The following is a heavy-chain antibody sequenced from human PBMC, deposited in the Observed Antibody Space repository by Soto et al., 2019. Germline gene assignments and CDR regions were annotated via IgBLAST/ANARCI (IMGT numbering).Heavy chain of an antibody. D-gene: IGHD3-3*01. Sequence: ASVKVSCKASGYTFASYYRHWVRQAPGQGLEWMGIINPSGGSTSYAQKFQGRVTMTRDTSTSTVYMELSSLRSEDTAVYYCARGNDFWSGYSPRDYYYMDVWGKGTTVTVSS. CDR2: INPSGGST. CDR1: GYTFASYY. CDR3: ARGNDFWSGYSPRDYYYMDV. J-gene: IGHJ6*03. V-gene: IGHV1-46*03.